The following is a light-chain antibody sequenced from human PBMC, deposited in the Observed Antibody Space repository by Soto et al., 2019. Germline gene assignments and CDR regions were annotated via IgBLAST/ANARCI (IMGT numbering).Light chain of an antibody. CDR1: SSDIGAYKF. CDR3: SLYAGTNSVV. V-gene: IGLV2-8*01. Sequence: QSVLTQPPSASGSPGQSVAISCTGTSSDIGAYKFVSWYQQHPGKAPKLIIYEVSRRPSGVPDRFSGSKSGNTASLTVSGLLAEDEADYYCSLYAGTNSVVFGGGTQLT. J-gene: IGLJ2*01. CDR2: EVS.